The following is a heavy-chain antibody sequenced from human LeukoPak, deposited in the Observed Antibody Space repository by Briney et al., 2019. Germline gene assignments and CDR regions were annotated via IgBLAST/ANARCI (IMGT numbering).Heavy chain of an antibody. CDR2: ISGSGGST. Sequence: GGSLRLSCAASGFTFSSYAMSWVRQAPGKGLEWVSAISGSGGSTYYADSVKGRFTISRDNSKNTLYLQMNSLRAEDTAVYYCAKEHLATYSYGPDAFEIWGQGTMVTVPS. J-gene: IGHJ3*02. V-gene: IGHV3-23*01. CDR3: AKEHLATYSYGPDAFEI. CDR1: GFTFSSYA. D-gene: IGHD5-18*01.